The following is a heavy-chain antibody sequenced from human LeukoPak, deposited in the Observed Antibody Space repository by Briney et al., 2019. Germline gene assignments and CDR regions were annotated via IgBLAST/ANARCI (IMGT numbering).Heavy chain of an antibody. Sequence: PGGSLRLSCEASGFIFSTYWMHWVRQVPGKGLEWVSRINSGGSSTNYADPVKGRFTISRDNARNTLFLQMNSLRAEDTAVYYCARGPLTTWDYYYYYMDVWGKGTTVTVSS. V-gene: IGHV3-74*01. CDR3: ARGPLTTWDYYYYYMDV. CDR1: GFIFSTYW. D-gene: IGHD4-17*01. CDR2: INSGGSST. J-gene: IGHJ6*03.